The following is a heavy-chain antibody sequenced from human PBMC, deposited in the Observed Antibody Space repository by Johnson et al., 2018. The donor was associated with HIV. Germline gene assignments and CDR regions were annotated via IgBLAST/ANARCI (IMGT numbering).Heavy chain of an antibody. J-gene: IGHJ3*02. D-gene: IGHD1-26*01. CDR2: IYSGGST. Sequence: VQLVESGGGLVQPGGSLRLSCAASGFTVSSNYMSWVRQAPGKGLEWVSVIYSGGSTFNAHSVKGRFTISRDNSKNTLYLQMNSLRAEDTAVYYCAKGASGSQRRGAFHIWGQGTMVTVSS. CDR3: AKGASGSQRRGAFHI. CDR1: GFTVSSNY. V-gene: IGHV3-66*01.